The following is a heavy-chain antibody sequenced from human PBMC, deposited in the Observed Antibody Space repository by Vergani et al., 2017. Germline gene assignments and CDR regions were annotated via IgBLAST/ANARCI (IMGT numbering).Heavy chain of an antibody. CDR3: AKDAGIAVAYFDY. V-gene: IGHV3-33*06. CDR2: IWYDGSNK. J-gene: IGHJ4*02. CDR1: GFTFSSYG. Sequence: VQLVESGGGLVQPGGSLKLSCAASGFTFSSYGMHWVRQAPGKGLEWVAVIWYDGSNKYYADSVKGRFTISRDNSKNTLYLQMNSLRAEDTAVYYCAKDAGIAVAYFDYWGQGTLVTVSS. D-gene: IGHD6-19*01.